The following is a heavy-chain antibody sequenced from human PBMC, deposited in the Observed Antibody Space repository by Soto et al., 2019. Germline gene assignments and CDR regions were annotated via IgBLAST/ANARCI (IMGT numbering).Heavy chain of an antibody. CDR3: AREGSSSCFGAFDC. J-gene: IGHJ4*02. CDR1: GFTFNNYG. Sequence: QVQLVASGGGVVQPGGSLRLSCAASGFTFNNYGMHWVRQAPGRGLEWVAVIQYDGSIKSYEDSVKGRFTISRDNSMNTVHLQMNSLRAEDTAVYYCAREGSSSCFGAFDCWGQGTLVAVSS. V-gene: IGHV3-33*01. D-gene: IGHD6-13*01. CDR2: IQYDGSIK.